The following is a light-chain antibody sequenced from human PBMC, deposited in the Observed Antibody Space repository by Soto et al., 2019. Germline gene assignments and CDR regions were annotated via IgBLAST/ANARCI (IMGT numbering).Light chain of an antibody. Sequence: DIQVTQSPSSLSASVGDRVTITCRASRSIRTYLNWYQQRPGKPPKLLIQTVSTLQGGVPSRFSGSGSGTDFTLTISSLQPEDFATYYCQQTYSTFNSFGQGTKLELK. V-gene: IGKV1-39*01. J-gene: IGKJ2*03. CDR1: RSIRTY. CDR2: TVS. CDR3: QQTYSTFNS.